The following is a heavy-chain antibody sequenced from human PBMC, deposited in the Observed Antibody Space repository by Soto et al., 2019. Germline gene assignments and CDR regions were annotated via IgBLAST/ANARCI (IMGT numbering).Heavy chain of an antibody. J-gene: IGHJ4*02. Sequence: QVQLQESGPRLVSPSQTLSLTCTVSGGSISSAAYCWSWIRQSPDKGLEWIGHIYDGGTTYSSPSLKGRVTISADTSETQSSLKLSSVSAADTAVYYCARGPSGDKIDYGGQGIQFTVSS. CDR1: GGSISSAAYC. V-gene: IGHV4-30-4*01. CDR2: IYDGGTT. CDR3: ARGPSGDKIDY. D-gene: IGHD7-27*01.